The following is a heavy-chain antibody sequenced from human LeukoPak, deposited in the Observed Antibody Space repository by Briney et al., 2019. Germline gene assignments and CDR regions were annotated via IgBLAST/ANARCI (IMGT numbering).Heavy chain of an antibody. CDR1: GFTVSSNY. D-gene: IGHD5-18*01. V-gene: IGHV3-53*01. J-gene: IGHJ4*02. CDR3: AKDDTAMVRGPFDY. Sequence: GGSLRLSCAASGFTVSSNYMSWVRQAPGKGLEWVSVIYSGGSTYYADSVKGRFTISRDNSKNTLYLQMNSLRAEDTAVYYCAKDDTAMVRGPFDYWGQGTLVTVSS. CDR2: IYSGGST.